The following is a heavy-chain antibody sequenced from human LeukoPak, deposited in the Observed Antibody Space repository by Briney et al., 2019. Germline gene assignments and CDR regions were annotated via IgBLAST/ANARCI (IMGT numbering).Heavy chain of an antibody. CDR2: ISSSGSTI. V-gene: IGHV3-11*01. J-gene: IGHJ3*02. D-gene: IGHD6-13*01. CDR3: ARLRADSSSYGSDDAFDI. Sequence: GGSLRLSCAASGFTFSDYYMSWIRQAPGKGLEWVSYISSSGSTIYYADSVKGRFTISRDNAKNSLYLQMNSLRAEDTAVYYCARLRADSSSYGSDDAFDIWGQGTMVTVPS. CDR1: GFTFSDYY.